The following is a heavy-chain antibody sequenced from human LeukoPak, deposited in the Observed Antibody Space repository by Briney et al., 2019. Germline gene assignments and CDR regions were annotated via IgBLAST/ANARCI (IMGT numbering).Heavy chain of an antibody. CDR2: IYYSGST. CDR3: ASQRSGYDFWSGQYYYFDY. Sequence: SETLSLTCTVSGGSVSSGSYYWSRIRQPPGKGLEWIGYIYYSGSTNYNPSLKSRVTISVDTSKNQFSLKLSSVTAADTAVYYCASQRSGYDFWSGQYYYFDYWGQGTLVTVSS. J-gene: IGHJ4*02. CDR1: GGSVSSGSYY. D-gene: IGHD3-3*01. V-gene: IGHV4-61*01.